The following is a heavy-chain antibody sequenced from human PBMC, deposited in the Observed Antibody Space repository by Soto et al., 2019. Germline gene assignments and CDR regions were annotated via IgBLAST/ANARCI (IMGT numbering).Heavy chain of an antibody. CDR1: GGTFSNYG. J-gene: IGHJ6*02. CDR3: AGGGSDDEGSGYYQGHV. V-gene: IGHV1-69*12. CDR2: IVPIFGA. Sequence: QVQLVQSGAEVKKPGSSVKVSCKSSGGTFSNYGFSWVRQAPGQGLECMGVIVPIFGAEHPQKFQGRVTITADESXNXAVMELRGLRSEDTAVYYGAGGGSDDEGSGYYQGHVWGQGTTVTVSS. D-gene: IGHD3-22*01.